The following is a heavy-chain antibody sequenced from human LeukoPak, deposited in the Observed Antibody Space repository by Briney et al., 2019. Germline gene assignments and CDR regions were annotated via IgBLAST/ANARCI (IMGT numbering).Heavy chain of an antibody. CDR2: ISSSSSYI. Sequence: GGSLRLSCAASGFTFSSYSMNWVRQAPGKGLEWVSSISSSSSYIYYADSVKGRFTISRDNAKNSLYLQINSLRAEDTAVYYCAIEPKTYYYDSSGQIDYWGQGTLVTVSS. CDR1: GFTFSSYS. CDR3: AIEPKTYYYDSSGQIDY. J-gene: IGHJ4*02. V-gene: IGHV3-21*01. D-gene: IGHD3-22*01.